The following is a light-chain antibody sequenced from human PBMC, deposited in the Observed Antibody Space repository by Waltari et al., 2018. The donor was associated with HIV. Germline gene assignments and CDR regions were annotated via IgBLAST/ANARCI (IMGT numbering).Light chain of an antibody. CDR2: RDN. Sequence: QSVLTQPPSASGTPGQRVTISCSGTTSNVGTNFVSWYQHLPGAAPKLLMYRDNRRPSGVPDRFSGSKAGESASLAISGLRSEDEGDYYCATWDGSLGAFFVFGVGTKVTVL. J-gene: IGLJ1*01. V-gene: IGLV1-47*01. CDR1: TSNVGTNF. CDR3: ATWDGSLGAFFV.